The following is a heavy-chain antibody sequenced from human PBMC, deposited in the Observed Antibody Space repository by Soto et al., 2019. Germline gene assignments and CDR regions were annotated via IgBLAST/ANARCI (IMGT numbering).Heavy chain of an antibody. J-gene: IGHJ3*02. V-gene: IGHV3-48*02. D-gene: IGHD1-26*01. CDR3: ARDPGIVRVTTGYSFDI. CDR2: ISSSSSTI. CDR1: GFTFSSYS. Sequence: GALRLSCAASGFTFSSYSMNWVRQAPGKGLQWVSYISSSSSTIYYADSVKGRFTISRDNDKNSLYLQMNSLRDEDTAVYYCARDPGIVRVTTGYSFDIWGQGTMVTVSS.